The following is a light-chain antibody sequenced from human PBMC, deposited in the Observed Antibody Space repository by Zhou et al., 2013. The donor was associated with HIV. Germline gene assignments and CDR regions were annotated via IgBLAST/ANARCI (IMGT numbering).Light chain of an antibody. V-gene: IGKV3-20*01. CDR3: QQANSFPLT. CDR2: GAS. CDR1: QSVYSRY. Sequence: EIVLTQSPGTLSLSPGERATLSCRTSQSVYSRYLAWYQQKPGQAPRLLIYGASRRATGIPDRFSGSVSGTDFTLTISSLEPEDFATYYCQQANSFPLTFGGGTKVEIK. J-gene: IGKJ4*01.